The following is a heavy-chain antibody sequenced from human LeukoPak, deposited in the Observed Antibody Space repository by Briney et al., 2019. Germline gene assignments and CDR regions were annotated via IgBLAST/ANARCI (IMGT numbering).Heavy chain of an antibody. CDR3: ARGAVFQGNYDY. CDR1: GFTFSSSS. CDR2: ISGESKYI. V-gene: IGHV3-21*01. Sequence: GGSLRLSCAAAGFTFSSSSMNWARQTPGKGLEWVSSISGESKYIYYADSVTGRFTISRDNAKNSLYLQMNSLRAEDTAVYYCARGAVFQGNYDYWGQGIHVTVSS. J-gene: IGHJ4*02. D-gene: IGHD3-10*01.